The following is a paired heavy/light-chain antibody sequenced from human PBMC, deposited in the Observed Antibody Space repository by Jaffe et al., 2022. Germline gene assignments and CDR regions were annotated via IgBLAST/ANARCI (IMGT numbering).Heavy chain of an antibody. V-gene: IGHV1-69*01. CDR2: IIPIFGTA. D-gene: IGHD2-15*01. CDR1: GGTFSSYA. CDR3: ARGDIVVVVAATTAQDYYYYMDV. Sequence: QVQLVQSGAEVKKPGSSVKVSCKASGGTFSSYAISWVRQAPGQGLEWMGGIIPIFGTANYAQKFQGRVTITADESTSTAYMELSSLRSEDTAVYYCARGDIVVVVAATTAQDYYYYMDVWGKGTTVTVSS. J-gene: IGHJ6*03.
Light chain of an antibody. Sequence: QSVLTQPPSASGTPGQRVTISCSGSSSNIGSNYVYWYQQLPGTAPKLLIYRNNQRPSGVPDRFSGSKSGTSASLAISGLRSEDEADYYCAAWDDSLSVHVVFGGGTKLTVL. V-gene: IGLV1-47*01. CDR3: AAWDDSLSVHVV. CDR1: SSNIGSNY. CDR2: RNN. J-gene: IGLJ2*01.